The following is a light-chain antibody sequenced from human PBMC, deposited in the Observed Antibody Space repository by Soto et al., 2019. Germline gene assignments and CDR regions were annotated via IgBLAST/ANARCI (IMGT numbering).Light chain of an antibody. J-gene: IGLJ1*01. V-gene: IGLV2-14*03. Sequence: QSALTQPASVSGSPGQSITISCTGTSSDVGGYNHVSWYQQHPGKAPKLMIYDVSNRPSGVSNRFFGFKSGNTASLTISGLQAEDEADYYCSSYASSSTYVFGTGTKVTVL. CDR3: SSYASSSTYV. CDR1: SSDVGGYNH. CDR2: DVS.